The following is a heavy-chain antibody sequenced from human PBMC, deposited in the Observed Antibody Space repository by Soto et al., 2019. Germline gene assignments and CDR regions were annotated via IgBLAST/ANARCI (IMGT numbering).Heavy chain of an antibody. V-gene: IGHV4-59*01. J-gene: IGHJ4*02. CDR2: IYYSGST. CDR1: GGSISPYY. CDR3: ARVLYYGSGSYYDY. D-gene: IGHD3-10*01. Sequence: SSETLSLTCTVSGGSISPYYWSWIRQPPGKGLEWIGYIYYSGSTNYNPSLKSRVTISVDTSKNQFSLKLSSVTAADTAVYYCARVLYYGSGSYYDYWGQGTLVTVSS.